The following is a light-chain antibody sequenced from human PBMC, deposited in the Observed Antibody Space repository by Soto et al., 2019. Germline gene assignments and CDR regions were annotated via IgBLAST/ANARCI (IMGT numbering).Light chain of an antibody. CDR2: DVS. J-gene: IGLJ1*01. CDR3: SSYTSSSTYV. Sequence: QSVLTQPASVXGSPGQSISISCTGTISDVGGYNYVSWYQQHPGKAPKLMIYDVSNWPSGVSNRFSGSKSGNTASLTISGLQAEDEADYYCSSYTSSSTYVFGTGTKVTVL. V-gene: IGLV2-14*03. CDR1: ISDVGGYNY.